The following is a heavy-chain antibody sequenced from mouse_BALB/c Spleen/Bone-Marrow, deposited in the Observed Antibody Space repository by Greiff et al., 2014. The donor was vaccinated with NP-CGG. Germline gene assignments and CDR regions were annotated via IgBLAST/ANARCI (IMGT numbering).Heavy chain of an antibody. Sequence: VQLQESGAELVKPGASVKLSCKASGYTFTSYWMHWVKQRPGQGLEWIGEINPSNGGADYDEKFRSKATLTVDRSSSTAYMQLSSLTSEDSAVYYCARAGGYDGFAYWGQGTLVTVSA. CDR1: GYTFTSYW. D-gene: IGHD2-2*01. CDR3: ARAGGYDGFAY. V-gene: IGHV1S81*02. J-gene: IGHJ3*01. CDR2: INPSNGGA.